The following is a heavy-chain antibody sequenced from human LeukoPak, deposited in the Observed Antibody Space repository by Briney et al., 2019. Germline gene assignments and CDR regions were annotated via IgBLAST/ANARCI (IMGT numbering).Heavy chain of an antibody. V-gene: IGHV1-18*01. D-gene: IGHD2-2*01. CDR1: GYTFTSYG. CDR3: AREGYCNSTSCYKPFDY. CDR2: ISGYNGNT. J-gene: IGHJ4*02. Sequence: ASVKVSCKASGYTFTSYGISWVRQAPGQGLEWMGWISGYNGNTNYAQKLQGRVTMTTDTSTSTAYMELRSLRSDDTAVYYCAREGYCNSTSCYKPFDYWGQGTPVTVSS.